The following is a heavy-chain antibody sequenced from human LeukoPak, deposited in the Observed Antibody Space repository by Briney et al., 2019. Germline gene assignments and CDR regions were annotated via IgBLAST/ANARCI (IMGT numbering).Heavy chain of an antibody. D-gene: IGHD6-13*01. V-gene: IGHV4-30-4*08. Sequence: SQTLSLTCTVSGGSISSGDYYWSWIRQPPGKGLEWIGYIYYSGSTYYNPSLKSRVTISVDTSKNQFSLKLSSVTAADTAVYYCARGPDSSSWYLGGYYHYYMDVWGKGTTVTVSS. CDR2: IYYSGST. CDR3: ARGPDSSSWYLGGYYHYYMDV. J-gene: IGHJ6*03. CDR1: GGSISSGDYY.